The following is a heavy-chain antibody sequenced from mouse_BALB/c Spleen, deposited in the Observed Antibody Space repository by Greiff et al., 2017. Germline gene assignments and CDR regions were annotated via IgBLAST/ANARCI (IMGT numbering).Heavy chain of an antibody. Sequence: DVKLQESGPGLVKPSQSLSLTCSVTGYSITSGYYWNWIRQFPGNKLEWMGYISYDGSNNYNPSLKNRISITRDTSKNQFFLKLNSVTTEDTATYYCVRQFAYWGQGTLVTVSA. CDR1: GYSITSGYY. J-gene: IGHJ3*01. CDR2: ISYDGSN. V-gene: IGHV3-6*02. CDR3: VRQFAY.